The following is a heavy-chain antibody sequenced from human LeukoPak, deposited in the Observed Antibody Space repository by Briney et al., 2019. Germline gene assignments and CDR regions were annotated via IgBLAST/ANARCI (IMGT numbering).Heavy chain of an antibody. V-gene: IGHV1-69*05. CDR3: ASQPSSSWYEGGY. CDR1: GGTFSSYA. D-gene: IGHD6-13*01. J-gene: IGHJ4*02. CDR2: IIPIFGTA. Sequence: ASVKVSCKASGGTFSSYAISWVRQAPGQGLEWMGGIIPIFGTANYAQKFQGRVTMTTDTSTSTAYMELRSLRSGDTAVYYCASQPSSSWYEGGYWSQGTLVTVSS.